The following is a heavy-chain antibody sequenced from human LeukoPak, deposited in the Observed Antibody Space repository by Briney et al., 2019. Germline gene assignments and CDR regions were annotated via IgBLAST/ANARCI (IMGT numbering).Heavy chain of an antibody. D-gene: IGHD5-18*01. V-gene: IGHV3-23*01. CDR1: GFTFSSFG. Sequence: GGTLRLSCAASGFTFSSFGISWVRQAPGKGLEWVSAISRSGDNTYYADSVKGRFTISRDNSKNTLYLQMNSLRAEDTAVYYCAKAFSGTLIQLWPAAPIDYWGQGTLVTVSS. J-gene: IGHJ4*02. CDR2: ISRSGDNT. CDR3: AKAFSGTLIQLWPAAPIDY.